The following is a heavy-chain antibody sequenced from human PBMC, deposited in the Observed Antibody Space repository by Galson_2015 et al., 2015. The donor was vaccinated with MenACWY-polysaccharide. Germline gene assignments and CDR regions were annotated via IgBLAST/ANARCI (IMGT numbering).Heavy chain of an antibody. CDR3: AKQIDEYYGSGNYYPPWDF. D-gene: IGHD3-10*01. J-gene: IGHJ4*02. V-gene: IGHV3-23*01. CDR2: ISGSGLNT. Sequence: SLRLSCAASGFTFSSYAMSWVRQAPGKGLEWVSTISGSGLNTYYADSVKGRFTMSRDNSKNTLYMQMNSLRAEDTAVYYYAKQIDEYYGSGNYYPPWDFWGQGTLVTVSS. CDR1: GFTFSSYA.